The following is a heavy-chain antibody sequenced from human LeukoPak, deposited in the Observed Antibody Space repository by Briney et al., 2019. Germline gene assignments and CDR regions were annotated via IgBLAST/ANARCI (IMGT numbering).Heavy chain of an antibody. Sequence: ASVKVSCKASGYTFTGYDMHWGRQAPGQGLGWMGWINPNSGGTNYAQKFQGRVTMTRDTSTSTAYMELSRLRSDDTAVYYCARDSDASLGYWGQGTLVTVSS. J-gene: IGHJ4*02. CDR2: INPNSGGT. CDR1: GYTFTGYD. CDR3: ARDSDASLGY. V-gene: IGHV1-2*02. D-gene: IGHD3-16*01.